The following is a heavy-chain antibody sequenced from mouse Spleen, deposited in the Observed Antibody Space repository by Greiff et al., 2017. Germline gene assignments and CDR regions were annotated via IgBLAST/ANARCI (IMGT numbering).Heavy chain of an antibody. D-gene: IGHD2-3*01. V-gene: IGHV1-19*01. Sequence: EVQVVESGPVLVKPGASVKMSCKASGYTFTDYYMNWVKQSHGKSLEWIGVINPYNGGTSYNQKFKGKATLTVDKSSSTAYMELRSLTSEDSAVYYCTRDDGYPRFAYWGQGTLVTVSA. CDR3: TRDDGYPRFAY. CDR2: INPYNGGT. CDR1: GYTFTDYY. J-gene: IGHJ3*01.